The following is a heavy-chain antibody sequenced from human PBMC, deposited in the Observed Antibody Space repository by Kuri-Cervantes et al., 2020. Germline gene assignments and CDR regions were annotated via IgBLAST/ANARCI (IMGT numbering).Heavy chain of an antibody. CDR1: GYTFTSYG. CDR3: AKDSYYDFWSGYLFDY. CDR2: ISAYNGNT. J-gene: IGHJ4*02. Sequence: ASVKVSCKASGYTFTSYGISWVRQAPGQGLEWMGWISAYNGNTNYAQKLQGRVTMTTDTSTSTAYMELRSLRAEDTALYYCAKDSYYDFWSGYLFDYWGQGTLVTVSS. D-gene: IGHD3-3*01. V-gene: IGHV1-18*01.